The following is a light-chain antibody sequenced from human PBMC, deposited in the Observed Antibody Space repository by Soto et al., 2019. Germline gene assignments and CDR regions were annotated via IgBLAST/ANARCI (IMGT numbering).Light chain of an antibody. CDR3: SSYTSITPYV. V-gene: IGLV2-14*01. J-gene: IGLJ1*01. CDR2: DVS. CDR1: SSDVGGYNY. Sequence: QSALTQPASVSGSPGQSITISCTGTSSDVGGYNYVSWYQQHPGKAPKLMIYDVSNRPSGVSNRFSGSNSGNTASLTISGLQAEDEADYYCSSYTSITPYVFGTGTKLTVL.